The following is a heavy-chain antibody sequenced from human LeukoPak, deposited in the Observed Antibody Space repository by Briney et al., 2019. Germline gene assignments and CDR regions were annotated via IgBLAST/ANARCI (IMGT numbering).Heavy chain of an antibody. CDR2: IYSSGNT. CDR3: ARHLSGTTMSHYFDF. J-gene: IGHJ4*02. D-gene: IGHD1-1*01. CDR1: GDSISSGRNY. Sequence: ETLSLTCSVSGDSISSGRNYWGWIRQSPGKGLVWIASIYSSGNTHSNPSLKSRVSISVDTSKNQVSLKLYSVTASDAAIYYCARHLSGTTMSHYFDFWGQGTLVTVSS. V-gene: IGHV4-39*01.